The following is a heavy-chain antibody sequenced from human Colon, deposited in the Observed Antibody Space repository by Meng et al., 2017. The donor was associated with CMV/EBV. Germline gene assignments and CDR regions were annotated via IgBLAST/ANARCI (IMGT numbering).Heavy chain of an antibody. CDR1: RGSVSGYY. CDR2: INHSGST. D-gene: IGHD6-13*01. CDR3: ASILFAAAAGGWGGY. Sequence: VQPHPVSRVLFKPSVTLSLTCACYRGSVSGYYWSWIRQPPGKGLEWIGEINHSGSTNYNPSLKSRVTISVDTSKNQFSLKLSSVTAADTAVYYCASILFAAAAGGWGGYWGQGTLVTVSS. V-gene: IGHV4-34*01. J-gene: IGHJ4*02.